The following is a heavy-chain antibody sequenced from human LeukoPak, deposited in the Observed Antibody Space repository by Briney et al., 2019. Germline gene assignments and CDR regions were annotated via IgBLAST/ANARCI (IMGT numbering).Heavy chain of an antibody. J-gene: IGHJ5*02. CDR2: IYYSGST. Sequence: PSETLSLTCTVSGGSISSSSYYWGWIRQPPGKGLEWIGSIYYSGSTYYNPSLKSRVTISVDTSKNQFSLKLSSVTAADTAVYYCARQTSVATIRKVSNWFDPWGQGTLVTVSS. CDR1: GGSISSSSYY. CDR3: ARQTSVATIRKVSNWFDP. V-gene: IGHV4-39*01. D-gene: IGHD5-12*01.